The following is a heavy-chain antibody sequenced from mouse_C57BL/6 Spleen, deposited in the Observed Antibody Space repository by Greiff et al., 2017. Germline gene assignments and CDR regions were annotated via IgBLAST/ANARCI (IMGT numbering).Heavy chain of an antibody. CDR2: IDPETGGT. Sequence: QVQLQQPGAELVRPGASVTLSCKASGYTFTDYEMHWVKQTPVHGLEWIGAIDPETGGTAYNQKFKGKAILTADRSSSTACMELRSLTSEDSAVCYCTRNDYDGAWFAYWGQGTLVTVSA. J-gene: IGHJ3*01. CDR3: TRNDYDGAWFAY. CDR1: GYTFTDYE. V-gene: IGHV1-15*01. D-gene: IGHD2-4*01.